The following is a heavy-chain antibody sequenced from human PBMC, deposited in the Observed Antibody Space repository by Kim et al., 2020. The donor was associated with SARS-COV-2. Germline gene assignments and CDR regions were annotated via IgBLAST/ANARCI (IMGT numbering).Heavy chain of an antibody. V-gene: IGHV4-31*03. CDR1: GGSISSGGYY. CDR3: ARVRRGPYYGMDV. Sequence: SETLSLTCTVSGGSISSGGYYWSWIRQHPGKGLEWIGYIYYSGSTYYNPSLKSRVTISVDTSKNQFSLMLSSVTAADTAVYYCARVRRGPYYGMDVWGQGTTFTVSS. CDR2: IYYSGST. J-gene: IGHJ6*02.